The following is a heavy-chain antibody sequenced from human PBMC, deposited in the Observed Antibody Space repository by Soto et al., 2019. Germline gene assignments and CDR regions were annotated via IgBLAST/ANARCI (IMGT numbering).Heavy chain of an antibody. V-gene: IGHV4-4*02. J-gene: IGHJ4*02. CDR1: GGSMSSGNW. CDR2: IYHSGST. D-gene: IGHD6-13*01. Sequence: SETLSLTCAVSGGSMSSGNWWSWVRQPPGKGLEWIGEIYHSGSTNYNPSLKSRLTISVDKFKNQFSLKLSSVTAADTAVYYCAIPAAGEFDFWGQGTLVTVSS. CDR3: AIPAAGEFDF.